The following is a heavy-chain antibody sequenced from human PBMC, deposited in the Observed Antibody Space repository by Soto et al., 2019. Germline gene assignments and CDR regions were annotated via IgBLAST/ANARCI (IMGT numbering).Heavy chain of an antibody. CDR2: ISYDGSNK. Sequence: QVQLVESGGGVVQPGRSLRLSCAASGFTFSSYAMHWVRQAPGKGLEWVAVISYDGSNKYYADSVKGRFTISRDNSKNTLYLQMNSLRAEDTAVYYCARDQGYSSSWQYYYYGMDVWGQGTTVTVSS. CDR1: GFTFSSYA. V-gene: IGHV3-30-3*01. CDR3: ARDQGYSSSWQYYYYGMDV. D-gene: IGHD6-13*01. J-gene: IGHJ6*02.